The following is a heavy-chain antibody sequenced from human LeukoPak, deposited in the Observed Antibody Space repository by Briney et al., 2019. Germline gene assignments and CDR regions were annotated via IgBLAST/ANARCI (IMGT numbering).Heavy chain of an antibody. D-gene: IGHD3-10*01. CDR2: INHSGST. V-gene: IGHV4-34*01. Sequence: SETLSLTCAVYGGSFSGYYWSWIRQPPGKGLEWIGEINHSGSTNYNPSLKSRVTISVGTSKNQFSLKLSSVTAADTAVYYCARGRKLGYYGSGSYQGPFDYWGQGTLVTVSS. CDR1: GGSFSGYY. CDR3: ARGRKLGYYGSGSYQGPFDY. J-gene: IGHJ4*02.